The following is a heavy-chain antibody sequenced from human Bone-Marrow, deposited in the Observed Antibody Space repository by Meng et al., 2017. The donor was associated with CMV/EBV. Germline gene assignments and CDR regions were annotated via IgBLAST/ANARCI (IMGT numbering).Heavy chain of an antibody. CDR2: IIPILGIA. Sequence: SVKVSCKASGGTFSSYAISWVRQAPGQGLEWMGGIIPILGIANYAQKFQGRVTITADKSTSTAYMELSSLRSEDTAVYYCARERGIVVVPAAMGAFDIWGQGKMVNV. CDR1: GGTFSSYA. D-gene: IGHD2-2*01. V-gene: IGHV1-69*10. J-gene: IGHJ3*02. CDR3: ARERGIVVVPAAMGAFDI.